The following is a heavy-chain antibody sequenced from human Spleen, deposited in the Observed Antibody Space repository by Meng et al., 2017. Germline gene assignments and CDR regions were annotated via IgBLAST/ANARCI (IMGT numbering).Heavy chain of an antibody. CDR3: ARGGRTMIVVVTWGGAFDI. V-gene: IGHV1-2*02. CDR2: INPNSGGT. CDR1: GYTFTTYA. Sequence: ASVKVSCKASGYTFTTYATPWVRQAPGQGLEWMGWINPNSGGTNYAQKFQGRVTMTRDTSISTAYMELSRLRSDDTAVYYCARGGRTMIVVVTWGGAFDIWGQGTMVTVSS. D-gene: IGHD3-22*01. J-gene: IGHJ3*02.